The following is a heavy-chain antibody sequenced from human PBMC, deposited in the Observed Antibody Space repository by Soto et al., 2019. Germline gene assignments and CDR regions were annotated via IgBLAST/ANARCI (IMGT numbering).Heavy chain of an antibody. V-gene: IGHV3-30*18. CDR2: ILYDGSKK. D-gene: IGHD6-19*01. Sequence: QVQLVESGGGVVQPGRSLRLSCAASGFTFSSYGMHWVRQAPGKGLEWVAVILYDGSKKYYADSVKGRFTISRDNSKNTLYLQMSSLRAEDTALYYCVKDGSGGWPYFDDMDVWGQGTTVTVSS. J-gene: IGHJ6*02. CDR1: GFTFSSYG. CDR3: VKDGSGGWPYFDDMDV.